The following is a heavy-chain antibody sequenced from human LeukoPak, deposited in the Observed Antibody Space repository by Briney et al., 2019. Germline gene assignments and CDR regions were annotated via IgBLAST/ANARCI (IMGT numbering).Heavy chain of an antibody. D-gene: IGHD6-6*01. CDR1: GGSFSGYY. CDR3: ARGGGIAARGRGRRYFDY. V-gene: IGHV4-34*01. Sequence: PSETLSLTCAVYGGSFSGYYWSWIRQPPGEGLEWIGEINHSGSTNYNPSLKSRVTISVDTSKNQFSLKLSSVTAADTAVYYCARGGGIAARGRGRRYFDYWGQGTLVTVSS. CDR2: INHSGST. J-gene: IGHJ4*02.